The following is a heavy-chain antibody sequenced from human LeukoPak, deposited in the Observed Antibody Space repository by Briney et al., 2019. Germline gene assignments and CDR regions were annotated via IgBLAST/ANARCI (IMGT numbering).Heavy chain of an antibody. CDR2: IYTSGST. D-gene: IGHD3-3*01. Sequence: SQTLSLTCTVFGGSISSGSYYWSWIRQPAGKGLEWIGRIYTSGSTNYNPSLTSRVTISVDTSKNPFSLKLSSVTAADTAVYYCARSSITIFGVDKYYFDYWGQGTLVTVSS. J-gene: IGHJ4*02. V-gene: IGHV4-61*02. CDR3: ARSSITIFGVDKYYFDY. CDR1: GGSISSGSYY.